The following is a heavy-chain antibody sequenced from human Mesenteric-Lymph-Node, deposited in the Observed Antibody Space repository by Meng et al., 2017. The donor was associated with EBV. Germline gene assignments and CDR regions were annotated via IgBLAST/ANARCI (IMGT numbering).Heavy chain of an antibody. Sequence: EAGPGVARSSGPPSLPCTVSGGTIRRNNGGSWIRQPPGKGLKWIGEIYHSGTTNYNPSLKSRATMSVDKSKNHFSLKLSSVTAADTAVYHCAREARYHDSSGGGYYFDYWGQGTLVTVSS. V-gene: IGHV4-4*02. J-gene: IGHJ4*02. D-gene: IGHD3-22*01. CDR2: IYHSGTT. CDR3: AREARYHDSSGGGYYFDY. CDR1: GGTIRRNNG.